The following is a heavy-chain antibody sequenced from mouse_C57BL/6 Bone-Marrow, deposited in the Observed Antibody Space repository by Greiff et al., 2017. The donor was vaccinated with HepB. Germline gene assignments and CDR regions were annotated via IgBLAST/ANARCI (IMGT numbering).Heavy chain of an antibody. D-gene: IGHD3-2*02. Sequence: VQLQQSGAELVKPGASVKLSCTASGFNIKDYYMHWVKQRTEQGLEWIGRIDPDDGETNDAPKFQGKATITADTSSNTAYLQLSSLTSEDTAVYYCARDSSGYEYAMDYWGRGTGVTVSS. V-gene: IGHV14-2*01. CDR1: GFNIKDYY. CDR3: ARDSSGYEYAMDY. J-gene: IGHJ4*01. CDR2: IDPDDGET.